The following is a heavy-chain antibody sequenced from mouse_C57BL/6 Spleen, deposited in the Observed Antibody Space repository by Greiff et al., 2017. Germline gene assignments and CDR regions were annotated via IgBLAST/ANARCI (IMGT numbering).Heavy chain of an antibody. Sequence: VQLQQSGPELVKPGASVKISCKASGYKFTDYYMNWVKQSHGKSLEWIGDINPNNGGTSYNQKFKGKATLTVDKSSSTAYMELRSLTSEDSAVYYCARGGNYGNYAMDYWGQGTSVTVSS. CDR2: INPNNGGT. J-gene: IGHJ4*01. D-gene: IGHD2-1*01. V-gene: IGHV1-26*01. CDR1: GYKFTDYY. CDR3: ARGGNYGNYAMDY.